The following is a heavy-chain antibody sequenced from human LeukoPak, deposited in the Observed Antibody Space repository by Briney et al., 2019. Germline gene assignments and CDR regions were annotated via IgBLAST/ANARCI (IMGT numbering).Heavy chain of an antibody. J-gene: IGHJ4*02. CDR2: IDTRSSYI. CDR1: GFTFSTYR. V-gene: IGHV3-21*01. D-gene: IGHD6-19*01. Sequence: GGSLRLSCAASGFTFSTYRMNWVRQAPGKGLEWVSSIDTRSSYIYYADSVKGRFTISRDNAKNSLFLQMNSLRDEDTAVYYCAREDGSRIAVAGSRYWGQGTLVTVSS. CDR3: AREDGSRIAVAGSRY.